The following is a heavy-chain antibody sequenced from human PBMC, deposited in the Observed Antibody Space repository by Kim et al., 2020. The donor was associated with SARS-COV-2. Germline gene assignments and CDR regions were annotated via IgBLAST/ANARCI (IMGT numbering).Heavy chain of an antibody. CDR3: AKDPDIVVVPAAMGAFDI. D-gene: IGHD2-2*01. CDR1: GFTFSSYA. J-gene: IGHJ3*02. Sequence: GGSLRLSCAASGFTFSSYAMSWVRQAPGKGLEWVSAISGSGGSTYYADSVKGRFTISRDNSKNTLYLQMNSLRAEDTAVYYCAKDPDIVVVPAAMGAFDIWGQGTMVTVSS. CDR2: ISGSGGST. V-gene: IGHV3-23*01.